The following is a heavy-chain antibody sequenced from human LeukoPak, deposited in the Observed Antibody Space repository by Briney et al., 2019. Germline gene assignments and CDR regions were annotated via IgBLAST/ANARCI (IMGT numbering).Heavy chain of an antibody. D-gene: IGHD3-10*01. CDR1: GGSISSGSYR. Sequence: SETLSLTCTVSGGSISSGSYRWSWIRQHPEKGLEWIGYLYYSGNTYYNPSLKSRVSISVDTSKNQLSLTLTSVTAADTAVYYCARGHRGSSPYHCNAMDVWGQGTTVTVSS. J-gene: IGHJ6*02. CDR2: LYYSGNT. CDR3: ARGHRGSSPYHCNAMDV. V-gene: IGHV4-31*03.